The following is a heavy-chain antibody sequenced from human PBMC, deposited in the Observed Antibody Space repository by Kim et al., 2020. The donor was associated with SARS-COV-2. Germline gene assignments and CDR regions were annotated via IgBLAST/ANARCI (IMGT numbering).Heavy chain of an antibody. CDR1: GFSFGDYA. J-gene: IGHJ3*02. V-gene: IGHV3-49*04. CDR3: TDDYRGYGAFKI. D-gene: IGHD4-17*01. CDR2: IRGKGYGGTT. Sequence: GGSLRLSCTASGFSFGDYALSWVRQAPGKGLEWVGFIRGKGYGGTTEYAASVGSRFIISRDDSKSIAYLQMNRLRTEDTAVYYCTDDYRGYGAFKIWRQGTLVTVSS.